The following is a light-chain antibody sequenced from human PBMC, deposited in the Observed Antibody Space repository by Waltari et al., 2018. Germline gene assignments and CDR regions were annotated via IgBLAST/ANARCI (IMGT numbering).Light chain of an antibody. CDR2: DAS. Sequence: DIQMTQSPSSVSASVGDRVTLTCRASQGISSRLAWYQQKPGKAPKLLIYDASSLHSGVPSRFSGSGSGTEFTLTISSLQPEDFATYYCQQSHSNPITFGGGTKVDIK. J-gene: IGKJ4*01. V-gene: IGKV1-12*01. CDR3: QQSHSNPIT. CDR1: QGISSR.